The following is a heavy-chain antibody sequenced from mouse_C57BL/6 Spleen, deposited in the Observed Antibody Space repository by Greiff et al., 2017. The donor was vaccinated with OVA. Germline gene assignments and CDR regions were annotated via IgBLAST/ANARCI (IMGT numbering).Heavy chain of an antibody. V-gene: IGHV1-69*01. D-gene: IGHD1-1*01. CDR1: GYTFTSYW. CDR2: IDPSDSYT. J-gene: IGHJ1*03. CDR3: ARSRDYGSSSHWYFDV. Sequence: VKLQQPGAELVMPGASVKLSCKASGYTFTSYWMHWVKQRPGQGLEWIGEIDPSDSYTNYNQKFKGKSTLTVDKSSSTAYMQLSSLTSEDSAVYYCARSRDYGSSSHWYFDVWGTGTTVTVSS.